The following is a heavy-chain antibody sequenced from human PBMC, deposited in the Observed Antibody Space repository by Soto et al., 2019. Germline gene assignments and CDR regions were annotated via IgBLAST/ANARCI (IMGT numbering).Heavy chain of an antibody. CDR3: ASLDYRVSFDP. V-gene: IGHV3-48*03. CDR1: GFTFSSYE. Sequence: GESLKISCAASGFTFSSYEMNWVRQAPGKGLEWVSYISGSGNTIYYADSVKGRFTISRDNAKNSLHLQMNSLRAEDTAVYYCASLDYRVSFDPWGQGTVVTVSS. D-gene: IGHD4-4*01. J-gene: IGHJ5*02. CDR2: ISGSGNTI.